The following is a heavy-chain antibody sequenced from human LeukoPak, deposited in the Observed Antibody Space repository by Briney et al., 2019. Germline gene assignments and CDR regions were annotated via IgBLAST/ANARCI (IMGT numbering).Heavy chain of an antibody. CDR3: ATRSLLGITISHTFDY. CDR2: FDPEDGET. D-gene: IGHD3-9*01. CDR1: GYTFTDYY. V-gene: IGHV1-24*01. J-gene: IGHJ4*02. Sequence: ASVKVSCKASGYTFTDYYMHWVRQAPGKGLEWMGSFDPEDGETVYAQKFQGRVTMTEDTSTDTAYMELSSLRSEDTAVYYCATRSLLGITISHTFDYWGQGTLVTVSS.